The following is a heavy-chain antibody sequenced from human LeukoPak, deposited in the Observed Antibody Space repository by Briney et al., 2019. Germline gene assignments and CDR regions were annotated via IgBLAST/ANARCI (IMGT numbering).Heavy chain of an antibody. CDR1: GGSISTYL. D-gene: IGHD3-10*01. CDR2: IYDSGST. Sequence: SETLSLTCTVSGGSISTYLWNWIRQPPGKGLEWIGYIYDSGSTNYNPSLKSRVTISVDTSKNQFSLKLTSVTAADTAVYYCARARYGSGRYAFDYWGQGTLLTVSS. CDR3: ARARYGSGRYAFDY. J-gene: IGHJ4*02. V-gene: IGHV4-59*13.